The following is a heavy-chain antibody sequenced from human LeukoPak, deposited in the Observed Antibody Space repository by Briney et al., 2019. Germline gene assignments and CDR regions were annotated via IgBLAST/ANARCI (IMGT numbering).Heavy chain of an antibody. V-gene: IGHV3-30-3*01. D-gene: IGHD1-1*01. Sequence: GRSLRLSCAASGFIFANYAMHWVRQAPGKGLEWVALISNDGSDKFYADSVKGRFTISRDNSQNTVFLQMNSLRVEDTAVYYCAKVDYWSPENYFDSWGQGTLVTVSS. CDR3: AKVDYWSPENYFDS. CDR2: ISNDGSDK. J-gene: IGHJ4*02. CDR1: GFIFANYA.